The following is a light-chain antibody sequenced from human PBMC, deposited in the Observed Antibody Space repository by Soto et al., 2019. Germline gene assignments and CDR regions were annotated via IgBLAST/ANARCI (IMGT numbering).Light chain of an antibody. CDR2: EVS. CDR1: SSDVGVYNY. V-gene: IGLV2-14*01. CDR3: SSYTSSSTLYYV. J-gene: IGLJ1*01. Sequence: QSALTQPASVSGSPGQSITISCTGTSSDVGVYNYVSWYQQHPGKAPKLLIYEVSHRPSGVSNRFSGSKSGNTASLTISGLQAEDEADYYCSSYTSSSTLYYVFGTGTKVTVL.